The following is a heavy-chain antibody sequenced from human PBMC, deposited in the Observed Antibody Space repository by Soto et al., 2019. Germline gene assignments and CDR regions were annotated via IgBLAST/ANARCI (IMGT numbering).Heavy chain of an antibody. J-gene: IGHJ6*02. Sequence: SETLSLTCIASGGSIRSGPYSWGWIRQPPGEGLEWIGTFHYTESTYYNPSLEGRVTISVDTSKNQFSLKVSSVTVADTAIYYCARLGGYCSSTICYGFYGMDAWGPGTTVTVSS. CDR2: FHYTEST. D-gene: IGHD2-2*01. CDR1: GGSIRSGPYS. CDR3: ARLGGYCSSTICYGFYGMDA. V-gene: IGHV4-39*01.